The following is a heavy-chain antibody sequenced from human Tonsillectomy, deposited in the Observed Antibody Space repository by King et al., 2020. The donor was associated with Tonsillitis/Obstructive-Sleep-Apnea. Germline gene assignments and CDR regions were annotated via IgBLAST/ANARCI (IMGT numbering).Heavy chain of an antibody. CDR2: IYPGDSDT. CDR1: GYSFTSYW. D-gene: IGHD4-11*01. Sequence: QLVQSGAEVKKPGESLKISCKGSGYSFTSYWIGWVRQMPGKGLEWMGIIYPGDSDTRYSPSFQGQVTISADKSISTAYLQWSSLKASDTAMYYCAVTSTPRGDYYYYMDVWGKGTTVTVSS. CDR3: AVTSTPRGDYYYYMDV. J-gene: IGHJ6*03. V-gene: IGHV5-51*01.